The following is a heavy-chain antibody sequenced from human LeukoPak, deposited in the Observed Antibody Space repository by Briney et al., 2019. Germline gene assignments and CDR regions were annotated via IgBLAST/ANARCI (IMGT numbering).Heavy chain of an antibody. CDR1: GFMFDDYA. Sequence: GRSLRLSCAASGFMFDDYAMHWVRQAPGKGLEWVSAISGSGGSTYYADSVKGRFTISRDNSKNTLYLQMNSLRAEDTAVYYCAKDDYVWGSYRHTLDYWGQGTLVTVSS. D-gene: IGHD3-16*02. CDR3: AKDDYVWGSYRHTLDY. V-gene: IGHV3-23*01. CDR2: ISGSGGST. J-gene: IGHJ4*02.